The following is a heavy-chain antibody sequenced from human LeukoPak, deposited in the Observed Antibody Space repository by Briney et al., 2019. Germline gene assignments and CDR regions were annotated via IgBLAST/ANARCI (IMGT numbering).Heavy chain of an antibody. CDR1: GYTFTSYD. J-gene: IGHJ4*02. CDR3: ARWRVGIAVAGLDY. CDR2: MNPNSGNT. Sequence: GASVKVSCKASGYTFTSYDINWVRQATGQGLEWMGWMNPNSGNTGYAQKFQGRVTMTRNTSISTAYMELSSLRSEDTAVYYCARWRVGIAVAGLDYWGQGTLVTVSS. V-gene: IGHV1-8*01. D-gene: IGHD6-13*01.